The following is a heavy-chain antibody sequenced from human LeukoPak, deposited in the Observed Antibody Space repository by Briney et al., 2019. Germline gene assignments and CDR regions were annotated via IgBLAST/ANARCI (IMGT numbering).Heavy chain of an antibody. CDR2: ISANNGNT. V-gene: IGHV1-18*01. J-gene: IGHJ4*02. D-gene: IGHD2-2*01. Sequence: ASVKVSCKASGYSFTSYGISWMRQAPGQGLEWMGWISANNGNTNYAQKLQGRVTMTTDTSTNTAYMELRSLRSDDTAVYYCAREDCGSTSCYSVGLSLGNDYWGQGTLVTVSS. CDR3: AREDCGSTSCYSVGLSLGNDY. CDR1: GYSFTSYG.